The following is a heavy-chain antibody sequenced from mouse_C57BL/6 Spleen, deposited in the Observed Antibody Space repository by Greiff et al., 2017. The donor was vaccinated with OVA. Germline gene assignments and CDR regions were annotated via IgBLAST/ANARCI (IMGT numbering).Heavy chain of an antibody. CDR2: ISSGGSYT. J-gene: IGHJ4*01. D-gene: IGHD1-1*01. Sequence: EVQVVESGGDLVKPGGSLKLSCAASGFTFSSYGMSWVRQTPDKRLEWVATISSGGSYTYYPDSVQGRFTISRDNAKNTLYLQMSSLKSEDTAMYYCARRDYYGSSYDYYAMDYWGQGTSVTVSS. V-gene: IGHV5-6*01. CDR1: GFTFSSYG. CDR3: ARRDYYGSSYDYYAMDY.